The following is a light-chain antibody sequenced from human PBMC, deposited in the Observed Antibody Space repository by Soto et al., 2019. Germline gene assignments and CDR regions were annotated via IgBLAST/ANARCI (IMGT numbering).Light chain of an antibody. Sequence: ENVLTQSPGTLSLSPGERATLSCRASQSVSSSYLAWYQQKPGQAPRLLIYGASSRATGIPDRFSGSGSGTDFTLTINRLEPEDFAMYYCHLYDTSPPVTFGQGTRLEIK. CDR1: QSVSSSY. V-gene: IGKV3-20*01. CDR3: HLYDTSPPVT. CDR2: GAS. J-gene: IGKJ5*01.